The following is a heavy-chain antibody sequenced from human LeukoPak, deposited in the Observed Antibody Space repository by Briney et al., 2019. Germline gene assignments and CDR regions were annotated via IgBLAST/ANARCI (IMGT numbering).Heavy chain of an antibody. J-gene: IGHJ6*03. Sequence: SETLSLTCAVYGGSFSGYYWSWIRQPPGKGLEWIGEINHSGSTNYNPSLKSRVTISVDTSKNQFSLKLSSVIAADTAVYYCARCAHYYDSSGYPEPLYMDVWGKGTTVTVSS. V-gene: IGHV4-34*01. CDR3: ARCAHYYDSSGYPEPLYMDV. D-gene: IGHD3-22*01. CDR2: INHSGST. CDR1: GGSFSGYY.